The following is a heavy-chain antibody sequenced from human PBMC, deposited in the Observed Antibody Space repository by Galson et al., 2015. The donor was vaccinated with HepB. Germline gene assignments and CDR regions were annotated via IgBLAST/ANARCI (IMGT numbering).Heavy chain of an antibody. CDR3: ARRIHCSGGSCYSNHAFDI. Sequence: SETLSLTCAVYGGSFSGYYWSWIRQPPGKGLEWIGEINHSGSTNYNPSLKSRVTISVDTSKNQFSLKLSSVTAADTAVYYCARRIHCSGGSCYSNHAFDIWGQGTMVTVSS. D-gene: IGHD2-15*01. J-gene: IGHJ3*02. V-gene: IGHV4-34*01. CDR2: INHSGST. CDR1: GGSFSGYY.